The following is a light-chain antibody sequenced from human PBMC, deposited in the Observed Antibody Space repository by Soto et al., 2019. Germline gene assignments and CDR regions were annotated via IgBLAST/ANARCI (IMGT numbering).Light chain of an antibody. CDR2: VAS. J-gene: IGKJ1*01. V-gene: IGKV1-39*01. Sequence: DLPMTQSPSSLSASIGDRVTISCRASQTISSYLNWYRQKPGKGPELLIYVASSLQRGVPSRFTGSGSGTDFTLDINSLQPEDFATYYCQQTYTFPPTFGQGTKVELK. CDR1: QTISSY. CDR3: QQTYTFPPT.